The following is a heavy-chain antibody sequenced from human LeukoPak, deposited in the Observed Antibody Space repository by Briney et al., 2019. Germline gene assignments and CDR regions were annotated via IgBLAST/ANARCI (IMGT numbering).Heavy chain of an antibody. J-gene: IGHJ4*02. CDR1: GYTFTSYG. D-gene: IGHD3-3*01. Sequence: ASVKVSCKASGYTFTSYGITWVRQAPGQGLEWMGWISAYNGNTNYAQKLQGRVTMTTDTSTSTAYMELRSLRSDDTAVYYCARFERWRGTVYLDYWGQGTLVTVSS. V-gene: IGHV1-18*01. CDR3: ARFERWRGTVYLDY. CDR2: ISAYNGNT.